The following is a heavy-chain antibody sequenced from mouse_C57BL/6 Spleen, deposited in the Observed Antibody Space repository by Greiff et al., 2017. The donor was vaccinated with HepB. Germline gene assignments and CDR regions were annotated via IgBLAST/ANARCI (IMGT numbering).Heavy chain of an antibody. CDR1: GFTFSDFY. J-gene: IGHJ3*01. CDR3: ARDDYLVGFAY. Sequence: EVKLVESGGGLVQSGRSLRLSCATSGFTFSDFYMEWVRQAPGKGLEWIAASRNKANDYKTEYSASGKGRFIVSRDTSQSILYLQMNALRAEDTAIYYCARDDYLVGFAYWGQGTLVTVSA. V-gene: IGHV7-1*01. CDR2: SRNKANDYKT. D-gene: IGHD2-10*02.